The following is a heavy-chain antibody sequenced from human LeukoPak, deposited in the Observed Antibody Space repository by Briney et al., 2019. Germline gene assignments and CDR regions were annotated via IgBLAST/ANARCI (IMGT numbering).Heavy chain of an antibody. CDR3: ARKSSGGDWS. CDR1: GYSISSSNW. CDR2: IYYSGST. V-gene: IGHV4-28*01. D-gene: IGHD2-21*01. Sequence: SETLSLTCAVSGYSISSSNWWGWIRQPPGKGLEWIGYIYYSGSTYYNPSLKSRVTMSVDTAKNQFSLKLSSVTAVDTAVYYCARKSSGGDWSWGQGTLVTVSS. J-gene: IGHJ4*02.